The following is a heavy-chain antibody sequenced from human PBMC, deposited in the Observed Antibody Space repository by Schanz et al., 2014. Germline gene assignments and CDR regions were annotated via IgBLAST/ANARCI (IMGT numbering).Heavy chain of an antibody. CDR2: IKTKTDGGTT. CDR3: TTGGRRGYSHYFYGMDV. CDR1: GFTSSNAW. D-gene: IGHD5-18*01. Sequence: VQLVESGGGVVQPGRSLRLSCAASGFTSSNAWMSWVRQAPGKGLEWVGRIKTKTDGGTTDYAAPVKGRFTISRDDSTNTLYLQMNSLKTEDTAVYYCTTGGRRGYSHYFYGMDVWGKGTTVTVSP. V-gene: IGHV3-15*01. J-gene: IGHJ6*04.